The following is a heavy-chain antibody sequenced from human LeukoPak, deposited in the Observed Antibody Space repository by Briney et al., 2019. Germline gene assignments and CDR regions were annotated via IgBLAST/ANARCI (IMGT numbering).Heavy chain of an antibody. J-gene: IGHJ4*02. CDR2: INTDGSST. V-gene: IGHV3-74*01. D-gene: IGHD4-17*01. CDR1: GFAFSSYW. Sequence: PGGSLRLSCAASGFAFSSYWIHWVRQAPGKGLVWVSRINTDGSSTSYADSVKGRFTISRDNAKNTLYLQMNSLRAEDTAVYYCASQTVTHDYWGQGTLVTVSS. CDR3: ASQTVTHDY.